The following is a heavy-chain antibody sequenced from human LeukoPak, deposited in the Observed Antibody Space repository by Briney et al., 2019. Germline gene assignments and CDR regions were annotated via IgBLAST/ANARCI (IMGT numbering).Heavy chain of an antibody. CDR1: GGSFSGYY. J-gene: IGHJ4*02. CDR3: ARGGSTTEMATIFPFDY. Sequence: SETLSLTCAVYGGSFSGYYWSWIRQPPGKGLEWIGEINHSGSTNYNPSLKSRVTISVDTSKNQFSLKLSSVTAADTAVYYCARGGSTTEMATIFPFDYWGQGTLVTVSS. CDR2: INHSGST. D-gene: IGHD5-24*01. V-gene: IGHV4-34*01.